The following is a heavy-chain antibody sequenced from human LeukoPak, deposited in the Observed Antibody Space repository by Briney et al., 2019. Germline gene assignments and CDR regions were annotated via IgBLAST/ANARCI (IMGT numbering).Heavy chain of an antibody. CDR2: IYYSGST. D-gene: IGHD5-24*01. J-gene: IGHJ4*02. CDR3: ARLSVAERWLQFGYFDY. V-gene: IGHV4-59*08. CDR1: GGSISSYY. Sequence: SETLSLTCAVSGGSISSYYWSWIRQPPGKGLEWIGYIYYSGSTNYNPSLKSRVTISVDTSKNQFSLKLSSVTAADTAVYYCARLSVAERWLQFGYFDYWGQGTLVTVSS.